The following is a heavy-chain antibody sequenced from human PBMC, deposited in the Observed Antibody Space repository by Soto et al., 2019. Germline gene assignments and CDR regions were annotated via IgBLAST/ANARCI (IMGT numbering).Heavy chain of an antibody. D-gene: IGHD4-17*01. CDR2: IIPIFGTA. Sequence: QVQLVQSGAEVKKPGSSVKVSCKASGGTFSSYAISWVRQAPGQGLEWMGGIIPIFGTADYAQKFQGRVTITADESTSTAFMDLSSLRSEDTAVYYCARHDDSHSYYSGMDVWGQGTTVTVSS. CDR1: GGTFSSYA. J-gene: IGHJ6*02. CDR3: ARHDDSHSYYSGMDV. V-gene: IGHV1-69*12.